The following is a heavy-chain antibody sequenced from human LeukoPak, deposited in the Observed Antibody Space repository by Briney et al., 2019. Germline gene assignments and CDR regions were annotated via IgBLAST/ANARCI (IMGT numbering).Heavy chain of an antibody. CDR2: INSGSSTI. J-gene: IGHJ4*02. Sequence: GSLRLSCAASGFXFSDYSMNWVRQAPGKGLEWVSYINSGSSTIYYVDSVEGRFTISRDNAKNSLYLQMNSLRDEDTAVYHCARTRSKVGTPTFDYWGQGTLVTVSS. D-gene: IGHD4-23*01. CDR1: GFXFSDYS. V-gene: IGHV3-48*02. CDR3: ARTRSKVGTPTFDY.